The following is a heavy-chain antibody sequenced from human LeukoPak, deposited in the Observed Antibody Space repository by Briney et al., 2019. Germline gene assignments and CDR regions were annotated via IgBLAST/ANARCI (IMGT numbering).Heavy chain of an antibody. D-gene: IGHD1-26*01. J-gene: IGHJ4*02. CDR2: ISYDGSNK. CDR3: ARDVEAGSYSYFDY. V-gene: IGHV3-30-3*01. CDR1: GFTFSSYA. Sequence: PGGSLRLSCAASGFTFSSYAMHWVRQAPGKGLEWVAVISYDGSNKYYADSVKGRFTISRDNSKNTLYLQMNSLRAEDTAVYYCARDVEAGSYSYFDYWGQGTLVTVSS.